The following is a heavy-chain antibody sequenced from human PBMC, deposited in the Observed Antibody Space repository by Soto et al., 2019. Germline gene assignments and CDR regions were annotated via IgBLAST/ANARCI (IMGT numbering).Heavy chain of an antibody. CDR3: ARHGVSFGPFDY. D-gene: IGHD3-3*01. V-gene: IGHV5-51*01. J-gene: IGHJ4*02. CDR1: QDIFTSNW. CDR2: IYPDDSDV. Sequence: PGESLKISCQGSQDIFTSNWIGWLRQMPGKGLEWMGVIYPDDSDVKYNPSFQGQVTISVDKSISTAYLQWSRLRDSDTAMYFCARHGVSFGPFDYWGQGTTVTVSS.